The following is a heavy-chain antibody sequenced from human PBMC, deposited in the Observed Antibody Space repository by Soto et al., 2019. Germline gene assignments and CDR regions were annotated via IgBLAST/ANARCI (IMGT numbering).Heavy chain of an antibody. CDR2: ISAYNGNT. V-gene: IGHV1-18*01. D-gene: IGHD6-19*01. J-gene: IGHJ6*02. CDR1: GYTFTSYV. Sequence: QVQLVQSGAEVKKPGASVKVSCRASGYTFTSYVISWVRQAPAQGLEWMGWISAYNGNTNFAQKLQGRVTMTTDTYTSTAYMELRRLKSDATAVYYCGRVVATVAGPYGMDVWGQGTTVTVSS. CDR3: GRVVATVAGPYGMDV.